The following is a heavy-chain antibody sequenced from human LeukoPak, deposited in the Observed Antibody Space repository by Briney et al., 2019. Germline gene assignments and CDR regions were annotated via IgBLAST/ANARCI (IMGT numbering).Heavy chain of an antibody. V-gene: IGHV4-4*02. J-gene: IGHJ4*02. CDR1: GGSITSINF. CDR2: THHSGST. D-gene: IGHD3-10*01. Sequence: SETLSLTCAVSGGSITSINFWNWVRQPPGKGLEWIGETHHSGSTNYNPSLKGRVTISVDTSKNQFSLKLSSVTAADTAVYYCARHSRKEVLLWFGELVGWGQGTLVTVSS. CDR3: ARHSRKEVLLWFGELVG.